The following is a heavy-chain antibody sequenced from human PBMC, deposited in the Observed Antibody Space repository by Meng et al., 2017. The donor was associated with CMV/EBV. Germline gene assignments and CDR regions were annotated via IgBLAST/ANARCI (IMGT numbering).Heavy chain of an antibody. D-gene: IGHD3-10*01. Sequence: LRLSCSVSGGSVSSRDYYWSWIRQPPGTGLEWIGYIYHTGSTYNRPSLKSRVTMSIDTSKNQFSLKLRSVTAADTAVYYCATVVRGSGTYYKRFDSWGQGNLVTVSS. CDR2: IYHTGST. CDR3: ATVVRGSGTYYKRFDS. V-gene: IGHV4-30-4*01. J-gene: IGHJ4*02. CDR1: GGSVSSRDYY.